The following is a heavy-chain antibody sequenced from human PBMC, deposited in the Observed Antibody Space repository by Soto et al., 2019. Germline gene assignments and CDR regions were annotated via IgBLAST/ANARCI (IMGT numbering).Heavy chain of an antibody. J-gene: IGHJ5*01. V-gene: IGHV3-21*06. CDR2: ISSSTSYV. CDR3: ARDPSEGRVGNWFES. D-gene: IGHD2-2*01. Sequence: EVQLVESGGGLVKPGGSLRLSCAASGFTFSRYGMNWLRQAPGKGLEWVASISSSTSYVYYADSVKGRFSTSRDNAKNILYLEMYALRTEDTDVYYCARDPSEGRVGNWFESWGQGTLVTVSA. CDR1: GFTFSRYG.